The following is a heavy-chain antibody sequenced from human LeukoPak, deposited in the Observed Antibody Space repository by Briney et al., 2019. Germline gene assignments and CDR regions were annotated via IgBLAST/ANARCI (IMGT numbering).Heavy chain of an antibody. Sequence: KTSETLSLTCTVSGGSISSSTNYWDWIRQPPGKGLEWIGSISYSGSTYYNSSLESRVTISVDTSKNHFSLKLRSVTAADTAVYYCASGEYNYGFPPFDYWGQGTLVTVSS. D-gene: IGHD5-18*01. CDR2: ISYSGST. CDR1: GGSISSSTNY. J-gene: IGHJ4*02. CDR3: ASGEYNYGFPPFDY. V-gene: IGHV4-39*02.